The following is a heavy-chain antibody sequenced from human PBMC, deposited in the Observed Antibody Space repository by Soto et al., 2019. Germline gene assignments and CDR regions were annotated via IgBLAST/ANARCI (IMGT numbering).Heavy chain of an antibody. CDR1: GESFSGYY. CDR2: INHSEST. CDR3: ARAAPRYCRGGSFYSGRDY. J-gene: IGHJ4*02. D-gene: IGHD2-15*01. Sequence: QVQLQQWGAGLLKPSETLSLTCAVYGESFSGYYWSWIRQPPGKGLVWIGEINHSESTNYNPSLKSRVTTSVDTTKNQFSLTLSSVTAADTAVYYCARAAPRYCRGGSFYSGRDYLGQGTLVTVSA. V-gene: IGHV4-34*01.